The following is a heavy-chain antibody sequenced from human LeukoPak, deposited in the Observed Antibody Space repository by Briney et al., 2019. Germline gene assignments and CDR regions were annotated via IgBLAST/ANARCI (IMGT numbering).Heavy chain of an antibody. J-gene: IGHJ4*02. Sequence: GASVKVSCKASGYTFNSYDINWVRQAPGQGLEWMGCISAYNGNTNYEQKFQGRVTMTTDTSTTTAYMELSNLTSDDTAVYYCARDHSSSSQLFDYWGQGTQVTVSS. CDR1: GYTFNSYD. D-gene: IGHD6-13*01. V-gene: IGHV1-18*01. CDR3: ARDHSSSSQLFDY. CDR2: ISAYNGNT.